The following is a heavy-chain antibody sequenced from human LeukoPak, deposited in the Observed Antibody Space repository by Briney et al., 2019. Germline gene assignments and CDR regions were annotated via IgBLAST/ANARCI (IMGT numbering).Heavy chain of an antibody. CDR3: ARDLADFWSGYYTDY. D-gene: IGHD3-3*01. CDR2: IKQDGSKK. V-gene: IGHV3-7*01. CDR1: GFTFSSYW. J-gene: IGHJ4*02. Sequence: GGSLRLSCAASGFTFSSYWMSWVRQAPGKGLEWVANIKQDGSKKYYVDSVKGRFTISRDNAKNSLYLQMNSLRAEDTAVYYCARDLADFWSGYYTDYWGQGTLVTVSS.